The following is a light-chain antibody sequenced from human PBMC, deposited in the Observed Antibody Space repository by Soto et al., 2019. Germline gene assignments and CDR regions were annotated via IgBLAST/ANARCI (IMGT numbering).Light chain of an antibody. V-gene: IGLV4-69*01. J-gene: IGLJ2*01. CDR1: SGHSSYA. CDR2: LNSDGSH. CDR3: QTWGADSVI. Sequence: QLVLTQSPSASASLGASVKLTCTLSSGHSSYAIAWHQQQPEKGPRFLMKLNSDGSHSKGDGISDRCSGSSSGAERYLTISSLQSEDEADYYCQTWGADSVIFGGGTKLTVL.